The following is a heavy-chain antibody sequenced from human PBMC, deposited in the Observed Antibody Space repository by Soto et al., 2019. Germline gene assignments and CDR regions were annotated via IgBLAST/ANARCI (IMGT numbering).Heavy chain of an antibody. CDR3: ARGLDYYDSSGYFTTYYFDF. D-gene: IGHD3-22*01. CDR2: INPNSGGT. V-gene: IGHV1-2*02. J-gene: IGHJ4*02. Sequence: ASVKVSCKASGYTFTGYYMHWVRQAPGQGLEWMGWINPNSGGTNYEQKFQGRVTMTRDTSISTAYMELSRLRSDDTAVYYCARGLDYYDSSGYFTTYYFDFWGQGALVTLSS. CDR1: GYTFTGYY.